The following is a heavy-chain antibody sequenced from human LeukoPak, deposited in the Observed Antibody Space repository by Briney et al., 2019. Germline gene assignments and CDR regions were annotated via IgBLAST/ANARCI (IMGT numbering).Heavy chain of an antibody. CDR3: AKDGVDFYESRPSYLTTHYFHS. CDR2: IGGGGGNT. D-gene: IGHD2/OR15-2a*01. CDR1: GFTFSDYA. Sequence: GGSLRLSCAVSGFTFSDYAMSCGREAPGKGLEWVSAIGGGGGNTYYADSAKGRFTISRDRSKNTLYLQMHRLRAAHTAVYFCAKDGVDFYESRPSYLTTHYFHSRGPGTLVTASS. V-gene: IGHV3-23*01. J-gene: IGHJ4*02.